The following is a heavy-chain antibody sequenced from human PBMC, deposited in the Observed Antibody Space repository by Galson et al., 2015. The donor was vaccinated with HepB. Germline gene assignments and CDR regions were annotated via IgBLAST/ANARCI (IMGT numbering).Heavy chain of an antibody. CDR3: ARAPQRNYYDSSGYYYGAHFDY. D-gene: IGHD3-22*01. CDR2: INHSGST. V-gene: IGHV4-34*01. Sequence: LEWIGEINHSGSTNYNPSLKSRVTISVDTSKNQFSLKLSSVTAADTAVYYCARAPQRNYYDSSGYYYGAHFDYWGQGTLVTVSS. J-gene: IGHJ4*02.